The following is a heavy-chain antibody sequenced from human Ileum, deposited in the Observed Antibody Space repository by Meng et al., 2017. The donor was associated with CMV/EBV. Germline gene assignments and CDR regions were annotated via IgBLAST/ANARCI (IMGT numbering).Heavy chain of an antibody. V-gene: IGHV3-74*03. J-gene: IGHJ4*02. CDR3: ARDRASSLDY. Sequence: GGSLRLSCAASGFTFSTYWMHWVRQAPGKGLVWVSRMNTDGSDTKYADSVKGRFTISRDNAENTLNLQMNSLRAEDTAVYYCARDRASSLDYWGQGALVTVSS. CDR2: MNTDGSDT. D-gene: IGHD6-13*01. CDR1: GFTFSTYW.